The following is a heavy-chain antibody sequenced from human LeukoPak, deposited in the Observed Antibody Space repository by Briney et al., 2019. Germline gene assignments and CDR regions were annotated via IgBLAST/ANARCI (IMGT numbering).Heavy chain of an antibody. Sequence: SETLSLTCAVYGGSFSGYYWSWIRQPPGKGLEWIGEINHSGSTNYNPSLKSRVTISVDTSKNQFSLKLSSVTAADTAVYYCARAGRRYHDFWSHTNWFDPWGRGTLVTVSS. CDR3: ARAGRRYHDFWSHTNWFDP. D-gene: IGHD3-3*01. CDR1: GGSFSGYY. CDR2: INHSGST. J-gene: IGHJ5*02. V-gene: IGHV4-34*01.